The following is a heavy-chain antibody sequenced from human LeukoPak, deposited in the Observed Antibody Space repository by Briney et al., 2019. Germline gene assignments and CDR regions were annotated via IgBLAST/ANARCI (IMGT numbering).Heavy chain of an antibody. CDR2: IYYSGST. CDR1: GGSISSSSYY. D-gene: IGHD3-3*01. CDR3: ARIPRVEFWSGYYHPQYGMDV. J-gene: IGHJ6*02. Sequence: SETLSLTCTVSGGSISSSSYYWDWIRQPPGKGLEWIGSIYYSGSTYYNPSLKSRVTISVDASKNQFSLKLSSVTAADTAVYYCARIPRVEFWSGYYHPQYGMDVWGQGTTVTVSS. V-gene: IGHV4-39*01.